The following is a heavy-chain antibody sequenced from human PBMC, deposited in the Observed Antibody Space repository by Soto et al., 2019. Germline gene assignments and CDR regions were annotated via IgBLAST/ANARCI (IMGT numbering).Heavy chain of an antibody. D-gene: IGHD6-6*01. CDR2: ISGSGGST. Sequence: GGSLRLSCAASGFTFSSYAMSWVRQAPGKGLEWVSAISGSGGSTYYADSVKGRFTISRDNSKNTLYLQMNSLRAEDTAVYYCAKEEYSSSSKDYYYYMDVWGKGTTVTVSS. J-gene: IGHJ6*03. V-gene: IGHV3-23*01. CDR3: AKEEYSSSSKDYYYYMDV. CDR1: GFTFSSYA.